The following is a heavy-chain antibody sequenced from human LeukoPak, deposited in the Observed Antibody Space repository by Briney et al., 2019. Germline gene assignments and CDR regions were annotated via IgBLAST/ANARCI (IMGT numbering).Heavy chain of an antibody. D-gene: IGHD5-24*01. CDR2: XIPIFGIA. CDR1: GGTFSSYA. CDR3: ARQDGYNLRGIGPIDP. J-gene: IGHJ5*02. V-gene: IGHV1-69*10. Sequence: SVKVSCKASGGTFSSYAISWVRQAPGQGLEWXXXXIPIFGIANYAQKFQGRVTITADKSTSTAYMELSSLRSEDTAVYYCARQDGYNLRGIGPIDPWGQGTLVTVSS.